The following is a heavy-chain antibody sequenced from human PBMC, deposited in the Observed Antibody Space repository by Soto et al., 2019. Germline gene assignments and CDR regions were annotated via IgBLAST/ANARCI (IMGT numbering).Heavy chain of an antibody. CDR2: IYYSGNT. V-gene: IGHV4-31*03. J-gene: IGHJ4*02. CDR3: ARANLQLGTFDY. CDR1: GGSISSGPYY. Sequence: QVQLQESGPGLVKPSQTLSLTCTVSGGSISSGPYYWSWIRQHPGKGLEWIGFIYYSGNTYYNPSLKNRVTISVDTSQNQYSLNLSSVPAADTAVYYCARANLQLGTFDYWGQGTQVTVSS. D-gene: IGHD7-27*01.